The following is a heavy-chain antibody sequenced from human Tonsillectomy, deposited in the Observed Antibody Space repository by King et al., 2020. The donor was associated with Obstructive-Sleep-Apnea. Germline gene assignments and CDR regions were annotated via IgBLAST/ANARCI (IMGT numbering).Heavy chain of an antibody. V-gene: IGHV4-31*03. CDR1: GGSISSGGYY. J-gene: IGHJ4*02. CDR2: IYYSGST. D-gene: IGHD1-26*01. Sequence: VQLQESGPGLVKPSQTLSLTCTVSGGSISSGGYYWSWIRQHPGKGLEWIGYIYYSGSTYYNPYLKIRVTISVDTSKNQFSLKLSSVTAADTAVYYCARAGSWETVPDFDYWGQGTLVTVSS. CDR3: ARAGSWETVPDFDY.